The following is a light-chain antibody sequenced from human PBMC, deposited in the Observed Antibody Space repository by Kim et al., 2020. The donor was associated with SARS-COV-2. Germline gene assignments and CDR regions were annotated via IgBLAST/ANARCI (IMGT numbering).Light chain of an antibody. CDR3: MQGTHWPFT. Sequence: PAPISGRSSQSLVYSDGNIYLNWFHQRPGQSPRRLIYNVSNRDSGVPDRFSGSGSGTDFTLQISRVEAEDVGVYYCMQGTHWPFTFGPGTKVDIK. J-gene: IGKJ3*01. V-gene: IGKV2-30*01. CDR1: QSLVYSDGNIY. CDR2: NVS.